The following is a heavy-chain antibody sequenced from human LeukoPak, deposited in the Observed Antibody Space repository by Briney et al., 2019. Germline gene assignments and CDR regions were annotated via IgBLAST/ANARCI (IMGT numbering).Heavy chain of an antibody. J-gene: IGHJ4*02. V-gene: IGHV3-53*01. Sequence: GGSLRLSCAASGFTVSSSYMYWVRQAPGKGLEWVSFFYRGDSTYYAESVRGRFTISRDNSKNTLYLLMNSLIPEDTAVYHCARWRTDSSSWYVDYWGQGTLVTVSS. CDR3: ARWRTDSSSWYVDY. CDR1: GFTVSSSY. D-gene: IGHD6-13*01. CDR2: FYRGDST.